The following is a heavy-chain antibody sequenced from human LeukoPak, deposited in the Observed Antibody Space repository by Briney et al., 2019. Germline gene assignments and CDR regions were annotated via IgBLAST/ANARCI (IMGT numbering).Heavy chain of an antibody. Sequence: PSETLSLTCTVSGGSISSYYWNWIRQPPGKGLEWIGNIYYRGSTNYNPSLKRRVTISVDTPKNQFSLKLSSVTAADTAVYYCARDGGDWFDPWGQGTLVTVSS. D-gene: IGHD2-21*01. CDR3: ARDGGDWFDP. CDR2: IYYRGST. CDR1: GGSISSYY. J-gene: IGHJ5*02. V-gene: IGHV4-59*01.